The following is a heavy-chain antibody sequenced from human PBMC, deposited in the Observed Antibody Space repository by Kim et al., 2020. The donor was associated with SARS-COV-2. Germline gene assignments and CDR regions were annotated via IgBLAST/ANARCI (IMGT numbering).Heavy chain of an antibody. CDR3: ARFIPTPRRGYFDY. CDR2: IYYSGST. D-gene: IGHD3-10*01. CDR1: GGSVSSGSYY. V-gene: IGHV4-61*01. J-gene: IGHJ4*02. Sequence: SETLSLTCTVSGGSVSSGSYYWSWIRQPPGKGLEWIGYIYYSGSTNYNPSLKSRVTISVDTSKNQFSLKLSSVTAADTAVYYCARFIPTPRRGYFDYWGQGTLVTVSS.